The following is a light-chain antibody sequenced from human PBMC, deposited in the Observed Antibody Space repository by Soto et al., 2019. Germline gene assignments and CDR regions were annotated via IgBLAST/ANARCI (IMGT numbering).Light chain of an antibody. CDR2: SNN. Sequence: QSVLTQPPSASGTPGQRVTISCSGSSSNIGSNSVNWYQQLPGTAPKFLIYSNNQRPSGVPDRFSGSKSGTSASLAISGLQSEDEADYYCAAWDDSLNVLYVFGTGTKLTVL. CDR3: AAWDDSLNVLYV. V-gene: IGLV1-44*01. CDR1: SSNIGSNS. J-gene: IGLJ1*01.